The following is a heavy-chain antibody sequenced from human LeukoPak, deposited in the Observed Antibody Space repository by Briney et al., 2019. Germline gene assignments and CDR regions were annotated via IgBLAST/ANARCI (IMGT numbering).Heavy chain of an antibody. V-gene: IGHV4-39*07. D-gene: IGHD3-10*01. J-gene: IGHJ4*02. CDR1: GGSISSSSYY. CDR2: IYYSGST. Sequence: SETLSLTCTVSGGSISSSSYYWGWIRQPPGKGLEWIGSIYYSGSTYYNPSLKSRVTISVDTSKNQFSLKLSSVTAADTAVYYCARARLMVRGVSYYFDYWGQGTLVIVSS. CDR3: ARARLMVRGVSYYFDY.